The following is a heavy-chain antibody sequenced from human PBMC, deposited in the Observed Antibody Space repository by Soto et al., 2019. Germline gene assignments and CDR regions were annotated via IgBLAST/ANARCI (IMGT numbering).Heavy chain of an antibody. CDR1: GFTFSSYA. V-gene: IGHV3-23*01. D-gene: IGHD3-3*01. CDR3: AKVRRYDFWSGYDKYYGMDV. Sequence: SGGSLRLSCAASGFTFSSYAMSWVRQAPGKGLEWVSAISGSGGSTYYADSVKGRFTISRDNSKNTLYLQMNSLRAEDTAVYYCAKVRRYDFWSGYDKYYGMDVWGQGTTVTVSS. CDR2: ISGSGGST. J-gene: IGHJ6*02.